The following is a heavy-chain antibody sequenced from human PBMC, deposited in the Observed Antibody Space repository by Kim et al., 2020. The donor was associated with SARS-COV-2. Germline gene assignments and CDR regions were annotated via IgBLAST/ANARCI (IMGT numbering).Heavy chain of an antibody. V-gene: IGHV1-46*01. J-gene: IGHJ4*02. Sequence: ASVKVSCKASGYTFTSYYMHWVRQAPGQGLEWMGIINPSGGSTSYAQKFQGRVTMTRDTSTSTVYMELSSLRSEDTAVYYCARESRYDSDYGDYGDYWGQGTLVTVSS. D-gene: IGHD4-17*01. CDR1: GYTFTSYY. CDR2: INPSGGST. CDR3: ARESRYDSDYGDYGDY.